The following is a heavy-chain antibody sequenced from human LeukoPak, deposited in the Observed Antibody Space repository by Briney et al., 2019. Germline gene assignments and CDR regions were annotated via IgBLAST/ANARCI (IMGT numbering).Heavy chain of an antibody. CDR1: GFTFSNYG. V-gene: IGHV3-30*02. J-gene: IGHJ4*02. Sequence: GGSLRLSCAASGFTFSNYGMHWVRQAPGKGLEWVAFIRYDGSNKYYADSVKGRFTISRDSSKNTLFLQMNSLRAEDTAVYYCARVTYGSGTYGAFDYWGQGTLVTVSS. CDR2: IRYDGSNK. D-gene: IGHD3-10*01. CDR3: ARVTYGSGTYGAFDY.